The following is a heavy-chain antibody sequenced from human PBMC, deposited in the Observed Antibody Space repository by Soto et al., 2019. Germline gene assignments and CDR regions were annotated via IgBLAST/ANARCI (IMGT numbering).Heavy chain of an antibody. V-gene: IGHV4-59*01. CDR2: IYYSGST. J-gene: IGHJ5*02. D-gene: IGHD6-13*01. CDR3: ASIAAAGRNWFDP. Sequence: QVQLQESGPGLVKPSETLSLTCTVSGGSISSYYWSWIRQPPGKGLEWIGYIYYSGSTNYNPSLKSRVTISVDTSKNQFSLKLSSVTAADTDVYYCASIAAAGRNWFDPWGQGTLVTVSS. CDR1: GGSISSYY.